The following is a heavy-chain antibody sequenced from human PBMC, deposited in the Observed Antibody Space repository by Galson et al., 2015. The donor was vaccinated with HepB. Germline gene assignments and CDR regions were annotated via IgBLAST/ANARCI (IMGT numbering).Heavy chain of an antibody. D-gene: IGHD7-27*01. CDR3: AKLSGDHDAFDI. J-gene: IGHJ3*02. V-gene: IGHV4-59*01. CDR1: GGSISSYY. CDR2: IYYSGST. Sequence: ETLSLTCTVSGGSISSYYWSWIRQPPGKGLEWIGYIYYSGSTNYNPSLKSRVTISVDTSKNQFSLKLSSVTAADTAVYYCAKLSGDHDAFDIWGQGTMVTVSS.